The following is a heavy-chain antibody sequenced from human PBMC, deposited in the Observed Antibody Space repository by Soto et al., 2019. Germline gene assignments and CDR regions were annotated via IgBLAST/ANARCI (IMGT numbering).Heavy chain of an antibody. CDR1: GFTFDDYA. CDR3: AKAEYSGYARVAFDI. V-gene: IGHV3-9*01. CDR2: ISWNSGSI. D-gene: IGHD5-12*01. J-gene: IGHJ3*02. Sequence: PVGSLRLSCAASGFTFDDYAMHWVRQAPGKGLEWVSGISWNSGSIGYADSVKGRFTISRDNAKNSLYLQMNSLRAEDTALYYCAKAEYSGYARVAFDIWGQGTMVTVSS.